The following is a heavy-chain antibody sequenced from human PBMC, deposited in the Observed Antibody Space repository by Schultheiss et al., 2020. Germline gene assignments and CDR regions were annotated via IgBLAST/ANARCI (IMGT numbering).Heavy chain of an antibody. CDR3: ARDPTGGVGYFDY. CDR2: ISAYNGNT. J-gene: IGHJ4*02. D-gene: IGHD7-27*01. V-gene: IGHV1-18*04. Sequence: ASVKVSCKASGYTFTGYYMHWVRQAPGQGLEWMGWISAYNGNTNYAQKLQGRVTMTTDTSTSTAYMELSSLRSEDTAVYYCARDPTGGVGYFDYWGQGTLVTVSS. CDR1: GYTFTGYY.